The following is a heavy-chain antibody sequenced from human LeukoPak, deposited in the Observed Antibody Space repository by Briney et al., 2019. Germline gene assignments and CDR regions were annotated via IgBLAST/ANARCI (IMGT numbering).Heavy chain of an antibody. J-gene: IGHJ4*02. D-gene: IGHD1-1*01. V-gene: IGHV3-33*01. CDR1: EFLFNTYG. Sequence: GGSLTLPCAPSEFLFNTYGMHWLRQAPGKGLEWVAFIYYDGSNIYYAHYVKGRFTISRDISKNTLYLQVDILRADNTGIYYFVRDWKTISFCDWGQGTLVTVSS. CDR3: VRDWKTISFCD. CDR2: IYYDGSNI.